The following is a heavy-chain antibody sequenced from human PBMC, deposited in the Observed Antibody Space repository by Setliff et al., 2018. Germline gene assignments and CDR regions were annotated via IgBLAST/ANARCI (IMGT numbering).Heavy chain of an antibody. V-gene: IGHV4-39*01. CDR3: ARQTDKYGPGSYHDH. J-gene: IGHJ4*02. CDR1: GGSINSGVYY. CDR2: IYHGGDT. Sequence: PSETLSLTCTVSGGSINSGVYYWGWIRQPPGKGLEWIGRIYHGGDTYYNASLKSRLTISVDTSKNQFSLKLRSVTAADTALYYCARQTDKYGPGSYHDHWGQGHLVTVSS. D-gene: IGHD3-10*01.